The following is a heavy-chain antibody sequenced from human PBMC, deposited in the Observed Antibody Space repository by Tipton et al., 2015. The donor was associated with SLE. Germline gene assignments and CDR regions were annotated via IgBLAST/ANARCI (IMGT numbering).Heavy chain of an antibody. J-gene: IGHJ4*02. V-gene: IGHV4-38-2*01. CDR1: GYSISSGYY. CDR2: IYHSGST. D-gene: IGHD2-21*01. CDR3: ARRLGRPPRAYCGGDCYTEGPLGPLYFDY. Sequence: LRLSCAVSGYSISSGYYWGWIRQPPGKGLEWIGSIYHSGSTYYNPSLKSRVTISVDTSKNQFSLKLSSVTAADTAVYYCARRLGRPPRAYCGGDCYTEGPLGPLYFDYWGQGTLVTVSS.